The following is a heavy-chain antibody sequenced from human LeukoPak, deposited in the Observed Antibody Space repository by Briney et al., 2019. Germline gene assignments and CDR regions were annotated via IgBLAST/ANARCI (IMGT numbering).Heavy chain of an antibody. CDR1: GFTFSSYG. D-gene: IGHD1-26*01. J-gene: IGHJ4*02. Sequence: PGGSLRLSCAASGFTFSSYGMHWVRQAPGKGLEWVAFIRYDGSNKYYADSVKGRFTISRDNSKNTLYLQMNSLRAEDTAVYYRAKDFRVGATPDYFDYWGQGTLVTVSS. V-gene: IGHV3-30*02. CDR2: IRYDGSNK. CDR3: AKDFRVGATPDYFDY.